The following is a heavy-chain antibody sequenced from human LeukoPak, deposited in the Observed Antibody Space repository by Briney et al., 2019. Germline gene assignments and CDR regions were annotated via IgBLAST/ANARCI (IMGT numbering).Heavy chain of an antibody. CDR3: ARQVVGARHFDY. Sequence: GESLRISCQGSGYDFATYWIGWVRQMPGKGLEWMGKIYPGDSDTKYSPSFQGQVTISADKSLGSAYLQWSSLKSSDTAMYYCARQVVGARHFDYWGQGTLVTVSS. CDR2: IYPGDSDT. J-gene: IGHJ4*02. V-gene: IGHV5-51*01. CDR1: GYDFATYW. D-gene: IGHD1-26*01.